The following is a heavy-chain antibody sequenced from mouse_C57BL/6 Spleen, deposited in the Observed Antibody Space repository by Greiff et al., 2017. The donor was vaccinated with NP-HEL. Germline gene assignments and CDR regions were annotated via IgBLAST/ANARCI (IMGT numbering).Heavy chain of an antibody. CDR2: IYPGGGYT. J-gene: IGHJ4*01. V-gene: IGHV1-63*01. Sequence: QVQLKESGAELVRPGTSVKMSCKASGYTFTNYWIGWAKQRPGHGLEWIGDIYPGGGYTNYNEKFKGKATLTADKSSSTAYMQFSSLTSEDSAIYYCAREGNYEAMDYWGQGTSVTVSS. D-gene: IGHD2-1*01. CDR3: AREGNYEAMDY. CDR1: GYTFTNYW.